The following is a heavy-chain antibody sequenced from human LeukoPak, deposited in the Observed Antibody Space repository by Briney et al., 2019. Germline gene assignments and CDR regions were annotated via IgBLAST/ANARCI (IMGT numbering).Heavy chain of an antibody. D-gene: IGHD3-22*01. V-gene: IGHV3-7*03. CDR2: IKQDGSEK. J-gene: IGHJ4*02. Sequence: GGSLRLSCAASGFTFSSYWMSWVRQAPGKGLEWVANIKQDGSEKYYVDSVEGRFTISRDNAKNSLYLQMNSLRAEDTAVYYCAKDYEDSSAPIGDFDYWGQGTLVTVSS. CDR3: AKDYEDSSAPIGDFDY. CDR1: GFTFSSYW.